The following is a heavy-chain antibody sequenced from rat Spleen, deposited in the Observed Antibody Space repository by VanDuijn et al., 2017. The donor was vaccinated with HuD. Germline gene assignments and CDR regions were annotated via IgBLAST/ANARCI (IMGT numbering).Heavy chain of an antibody. CDR3: ARFDY. Sequence: QVQLKESGPGLVQPSQTLSLTCTVSGFSLTSYHVSWVRQPPGKGLEWMGVIWTGGSTAYNSSFKSRLSVSRDISKSQVFLKMSSLQTEDTATYYCARFDYWGQGVMVTVSS. V-gene: IGHV2-43*01. CDR2: IWTGGST. CDR1: GFSLTSYH. J-gene: IGHJ2*01.